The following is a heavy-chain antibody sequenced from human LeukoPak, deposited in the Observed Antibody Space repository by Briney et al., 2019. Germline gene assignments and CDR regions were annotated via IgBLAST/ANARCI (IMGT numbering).Heavy chain of an antibody. J-gene: IGHJ4*02. D-gene: IGHD1-7*01. Sequence: PGGSLRLSCAASGFTFSGYCMNWVRQAPGKGLEWVSSISTSSSYIYYADSVKGRFTISRDNAKNSLYLQMNSLRAEDTAVYYCARAHNWKYGSFDFWGQGTLVTVSS. CDR2: ISTSSSYI. CDR3: ARAHNWKYGSFDF. CDR1: GFTFSGYC. V-gene: IGHV3-21*01.